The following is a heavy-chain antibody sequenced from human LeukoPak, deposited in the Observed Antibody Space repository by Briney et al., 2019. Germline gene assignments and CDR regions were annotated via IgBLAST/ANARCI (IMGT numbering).Heavy chain of an antibody. Sequence: ASVKVSCKASGYIFTGYYMHWVRQAPGQGLEWMGWINPNSGGTNYAQKFQGRVTMTRDTSISTAYMELSRLRSDDTAVYYCARIYCSSTSCENWFDPWGQGTLVTVSS. CDR3: ARIYCSSTSCENWFDP. V-gene: IGHV1-2*02. CDR2: INPNSGGT. J-gene: IGHJ5*02. D-gene: IGHD2-2*01. CDR1: GYIFTGYY.